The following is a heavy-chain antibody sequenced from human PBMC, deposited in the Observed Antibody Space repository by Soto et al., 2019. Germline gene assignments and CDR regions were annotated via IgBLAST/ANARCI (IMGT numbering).Heavy chain of an antibody. D-gene: IGHD6-13*01. CDR3: AGSYSSRYYYYSGMDV. V-gene: IGHV5-51*01. CDR1: GYSFTSYW. J-gene: IGHJ6*02. CDR2: IYPGDSDT. Sequence: WESLKISCKGSGYSFTSYWIGWVRQMPGKGLEWMGIIYPGDSDTRYSPSFQGQVTTSADKSISTAYLQWSSLKASDTAMYYCAGSYSSRYYYYSGMDVWGQGTTVTVSS.